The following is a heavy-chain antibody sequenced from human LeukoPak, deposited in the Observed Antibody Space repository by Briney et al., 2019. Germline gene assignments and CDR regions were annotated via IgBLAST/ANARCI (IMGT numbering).Heavy chain of an antibody. CDR3: SKSGSRDWDYFDY. Sequence: PGGSLRLSCAASGFTFGSYATNWVRQAPGKGLEWVSTISGDGGATHYADSVKGRFTISRANSKSTLFLQMNCLRAEDTAVYYCSKSGSRDWDYFDYWGQGTLVTASS. J-gene: IGHJ4*02. CDR1: GFTFGSYA. D-gene: IGHD6-19*01. CDR2: ISGDGGAT. V-gene: IGHV3-23*01.